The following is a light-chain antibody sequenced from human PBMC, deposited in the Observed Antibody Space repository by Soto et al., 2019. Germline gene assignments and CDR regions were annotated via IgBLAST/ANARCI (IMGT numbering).Light chain of an antibody. CDR2: RAS. CDR3: QQYSDSPLS. CDR1: QSLLCTANNEHC. V-gene: IGKV4-1*01. J-gene: IGKJ4*01. Sequence: IVMTQSPDSLAVSLGERASINCKSSQSLLCTANNEHCLAWFQQKPGQPPKLLIYRASIRESGVPDRFSGSGSGTDFPLTISSLQAEDVAVYYCQQYSDSPLSFGGGTKVEI.